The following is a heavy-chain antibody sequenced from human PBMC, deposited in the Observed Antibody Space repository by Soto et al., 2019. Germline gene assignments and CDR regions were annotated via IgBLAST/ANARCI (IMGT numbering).Heavy chain of an antibody. Sequence: PGGSLRLSCAASNFTFSIYTMNWVRQAPGKGLEWVSSIVSVGDQIYYADSVKGRFTISRVSANHSLYLQMNSLRAEDAAVYYCHLWAWTVTTNYHYGADAWGQGTTVTVSS. V-gene: IGHV3-21*01. CDR2: IVSVGDQI. CDR3: HLWAWTVTTNYHYGADA. CDR1: NFTFSIYT. J-gene: IGHJ6*02. D-gene: IGHD1-1*01.